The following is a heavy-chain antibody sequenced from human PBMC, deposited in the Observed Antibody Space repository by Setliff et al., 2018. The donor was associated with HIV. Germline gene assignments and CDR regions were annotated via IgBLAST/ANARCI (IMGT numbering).Heavy chain of an antibody. CDR1: GYTFTGHF. Sequence: VASVKVSCKASGYTFTGHFLHWVRQAPGKGLEGLGWGNPNSGDAIYAQNFQGRVTRTRDTSINAAYMELRGLRSDDTAVYYCARNFGLSTSGKYYYYYGMNIWGQGTTVTVSS. J-gene: IGHJ6*02. CDR3: ARNFGLSTSGKYYYYYGMNI. CDR2: GNPNSGDA. D-gene: IGHD3-10*01. V-gene: IGHV1-2*02.